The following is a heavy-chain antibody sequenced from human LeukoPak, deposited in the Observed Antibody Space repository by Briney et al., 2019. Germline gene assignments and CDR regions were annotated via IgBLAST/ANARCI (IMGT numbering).Heavy chain of an antibody. D-gene: IGHD5-12*01. CDR2: INSDGSST. V-gene: IGHV3-74*01. CDR3: ARASSHSGYEDNWFAP. Sequence: PGGSLRLSCAASGFTFSSYWMHWVRQAPGKGLVWVSRINSDGSSTNYADSVKGRFTISRDNAKNTLYLQMNSLRAEDTALYFCARASSHSGYEDNWFAPWGQGPLVTVSS. J-gene: IGHJ5*02. CDR1: GFTFSSYW.